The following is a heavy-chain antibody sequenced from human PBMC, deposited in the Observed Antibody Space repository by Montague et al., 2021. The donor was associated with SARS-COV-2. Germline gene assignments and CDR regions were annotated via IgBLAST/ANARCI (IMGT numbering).Heavy chain of an antibody. CDR3: ASSRGAYNWIDA. Sequence: SETLSLTCSFSTASISTYYWSWVRQPPGKGLEWLGYIYYDGSATYNPSLTSRVAMSVDTSKTRFSLTLTSATAADTAVYYCASSRGAYNWIDAWGQGTLVTVSS. CDR1: TASISTYY. D-gene: IGHD3-16*01. CDR2: IYYDGSA. V-gene: IGHV4-59*13. J-gene: IGHJ5*02.